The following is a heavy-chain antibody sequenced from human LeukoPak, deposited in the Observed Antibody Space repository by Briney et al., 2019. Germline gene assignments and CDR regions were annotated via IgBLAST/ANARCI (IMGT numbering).Heavy chain of an antibody. Sequence: PGGSLRLSCAASGFTFSSYAMHWVRQAPGKGLKWVAVISYDGSNKYYADSVKGRFTISRDNSKNTLYLQMNSLRAEDTAVYYCASPGGVYSSGSFDYWGQGTLVTVSS. J-gene: IGHJ4*02. CDR3: ASPGGVYSSGSFDY. D-gene: IGHD6-19*01. V-gene: IGHV3-30-3*01. CDR1: GFTFSSYA. CDR2: ISYDGSNK.